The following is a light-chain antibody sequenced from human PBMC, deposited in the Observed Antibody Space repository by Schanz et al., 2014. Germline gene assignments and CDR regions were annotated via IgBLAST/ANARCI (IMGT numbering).Light chain of an antibody. CDR3: SSHTIDFTV. J-gene: IGLJ2*01. V-gene: IGLV2-14*01. Sequence: QSALTQPASVSGSPGQSITISCTGTSSDVGTYNYVSWYQQHPGKAPKLMIYDVSDRPSGVSNRFSGSKSGNTASLTISGLPAEDEALYYCSSHTIDFTVFGGGTKLTVL. CDR1: SSDVGTYNY. CDR2: DVS.